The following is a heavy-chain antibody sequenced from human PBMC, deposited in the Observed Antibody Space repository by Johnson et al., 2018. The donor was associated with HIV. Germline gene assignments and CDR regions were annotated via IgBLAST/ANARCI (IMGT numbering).Heavy chain of an antibody. CDR2: INQDGSEK. D-gene: IGHD1-14*01. CDR3: ARAFGSAFDI. Sequence: VQLVESGGGLVQPGGSLRLSCAASEFTFGNYWISWLRQAPGKGLEWVANINQDGSEKLYVDSVKGRFTISRDNAKNSLYLQRNSRRAEDTAVYYCARAFGSAFDIWGQGTMVTVSS. J-gene: IGHJ3*02. CDR1: EFTFGNYW. V-gene: IGHV3-7*05.